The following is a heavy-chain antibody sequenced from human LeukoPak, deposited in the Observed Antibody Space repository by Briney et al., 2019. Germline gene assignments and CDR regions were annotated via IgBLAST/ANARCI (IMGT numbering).Heavy chain of an antibody. CDR1: GFTFSSYG. D-gene: IGHD3-22*01. CDR2: IGDSGDSR. Sequence: GGTLRLSCAASGFTFSSYGMSWVRQAPGQGLEWVSLIGDSGDSRYHADSVKGRFTISKDNSKNTLYLQMSSLRAEDTAIYYCAKASYDSGFVLDYWGQGILVTVSS. J-gene: IGHJ4*02. V-gene: IGHV3-23*01. CDR3: AKASYDSGFVLDY.